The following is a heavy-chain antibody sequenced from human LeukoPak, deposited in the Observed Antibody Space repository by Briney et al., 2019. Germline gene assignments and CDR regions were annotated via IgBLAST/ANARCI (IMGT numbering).Heavy chain of an antibody. CDR1: GFTFSRFW. CDR2: IKQDGSER. J-gene: IGHJ4*02. V-gene: IGHV3-7*01. Sequence: GGPLRLSCAGSGFTFSRFWLSWVRQAPGKGLEWVANIKQDGSERYYVDSVKGRFSISRDNAKSSLYLEMKTLRVEDTAVYYCARIEPDNSGWLYWGQGTLVTVSS. CDR3: ARIEPDNSGWLY. D-gene: IGHD3-22*01.